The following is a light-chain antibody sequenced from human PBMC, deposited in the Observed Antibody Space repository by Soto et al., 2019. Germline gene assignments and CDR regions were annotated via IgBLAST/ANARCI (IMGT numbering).Light chain of an antibody. J-gene: IGLJ1*01. CDR3: CSYAGSYTGV. CDR1: SSDVGGYNY. V-gene: IGLV2-11*01. Sequence: QSALTQPRAVSGSPGQSVTISCTGTSSDVGGYNYVSWYQQHPGKAPKLMIYGVSKRPSGVPDRFSGSKSGNTASLTISGLQAEDEAEYYCCSYAGSYTGVFGTGTKLTVL. CDR2: GVS.